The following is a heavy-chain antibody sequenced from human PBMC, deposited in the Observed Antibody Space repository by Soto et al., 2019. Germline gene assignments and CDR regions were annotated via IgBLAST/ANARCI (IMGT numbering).Heavy chain of an antibody. D-gene: IGHD4-4*01. CDR1: GYTFTSYG. J-gene: IGHJ6*02. V-gene: IGHV1-18*01. CDR3: ARDDYSNYVWSSYYYYGMDV. Sequence: ASVKVSCKASGYTFTSYGISWVRQAPGQGLEWMGWISAYNGNTNYAQKLQGRVTMTTDTSTSTAYMELRSLRSDDTAVYYCARDDYSNYVWSSYYYYGMDVWGQGTTVTVSS. CDR2: ISAYNGNT.